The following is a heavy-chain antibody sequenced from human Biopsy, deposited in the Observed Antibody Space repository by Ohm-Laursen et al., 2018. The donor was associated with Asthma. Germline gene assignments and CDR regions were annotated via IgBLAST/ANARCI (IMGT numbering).Heavy chain of an antibody. CDR1: GVSIRSYY. Sequence: PSETLSLTCTVSGVSIRSYYWTWIRQPPGKGLEWIGNIHYSGSTYSNSSLKSRVTISVDTSKKQISLRLSSVIAAGTAVYYCAGFCSGGNCPDHWGQGTLVTVSS. J-gene: IGHJ4*02. D-gene: IGHD2-15*01. V-gene: IGHV4-59*01. CDR2: IHYSGST. CDR3: AGFCSGGNCPDH.